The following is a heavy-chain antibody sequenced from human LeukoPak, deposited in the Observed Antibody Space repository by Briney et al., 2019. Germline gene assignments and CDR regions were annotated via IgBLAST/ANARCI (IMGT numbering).Heavy chain of an antibody. J-gene: IGHJ3*02. Sequence: ASVKVSCKASGYSLTGYYMHWVRQAPGQGLEWMGWINPNSGGTKYAQKFQGRVTMTRDTSSSTAYMELSRLRSDDTAVYYCARESLRDAFDIWGQGTMVTVSS. CDR1: GYSLTGYY. CDR2: INPNSGGT. D-gene: IGHD1-26*01. CDR3: ARESLRDAFDI. V-gene: IGHV1-2*02.